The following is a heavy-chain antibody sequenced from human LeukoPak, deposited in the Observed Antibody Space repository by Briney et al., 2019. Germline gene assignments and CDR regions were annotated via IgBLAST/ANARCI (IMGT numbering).Heavy chain of an antibody. CDR1: GFTFSTYI. CDR3: ARRGYSDSSGYDY. D-gene: IGHD3-22*01. CDR2: ISGDSTYI. J-gene: IGHJ4*02. V-gene: IGHV3-21*01. Sequence: GGSLRLSCAASGFTFSTYIMNWVRQTPGKGLEWVSSISGDSTYIYYADSVMGRSTISRDNAKNSLYLQINSLRAEDTAIYYCARRGYSDSSGYDYWGQGTLVTVSS.